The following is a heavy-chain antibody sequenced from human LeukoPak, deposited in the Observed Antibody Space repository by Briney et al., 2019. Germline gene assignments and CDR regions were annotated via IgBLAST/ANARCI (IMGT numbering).Heavy chain of an antibody. CDR2: IHPDSGGT. Sequence: ASVRVSCKASGYTFTGYFIHWVRQAPGQGLEWMGWIHPDSGGTHYAQKFQAWVTMARDTSISTAYLELTRLRSDDTAVYYCARCDYGDYPRGDTHGMDVWGKGTTVTVSS. CDR3: ARCDYGDYPRGDTHGMDV. D-gene: IGHD4-17*01. CDR1: GYTFTGYF. V-gene: IGHV1-2*04. J-gene: IGHJ6*04.